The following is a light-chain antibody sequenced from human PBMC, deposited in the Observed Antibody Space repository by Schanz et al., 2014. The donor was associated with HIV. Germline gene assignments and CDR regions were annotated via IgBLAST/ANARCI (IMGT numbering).Light chain of an antibody. CDR1: SSNIGNNY. J-gene: IGLJ2*01. CDR3: GAWDSSLSVLL. CDR2: DNN. V-gene: IGLV1-51*01. Sequence: QSVLTQPPSVSAAPGQKVTISCSGSSSNIGNNYVSWYQQLPGTAPKLLIYDNNKRPSEIPDRFSASKSGTSATLAITGLQTGDEADYFCGAWDSSLSVLLFGGGTKLTVL.